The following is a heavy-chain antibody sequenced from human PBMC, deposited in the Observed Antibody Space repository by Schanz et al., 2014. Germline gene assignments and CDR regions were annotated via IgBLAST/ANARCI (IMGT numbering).Heavy chain of an antibody. V-gene: IGHV3-48*01. CDR1: GFTFITYT. D-gene: IGHD2-2*02. Sequence: EVQLVESGGGVVQPGGSLRLSCATSGFTFITYTMNWVRQTPGKGLEWVSFISSSGTSIYYADSVKGRFTISRDNAKNSLFLQMNSLRAEDTAVYYCAGGEYQLLYGNWGQGTLVTVSS. CDR2: ISSSGTSI. J-gene: IGHJ4*02. CDR3: AGGEYQLLYGN.